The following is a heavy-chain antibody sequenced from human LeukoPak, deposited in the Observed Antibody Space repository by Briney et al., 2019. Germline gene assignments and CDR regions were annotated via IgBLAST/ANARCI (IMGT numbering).Heavy chain of an antibody. CDR2: IYPGDSDT. J-gene: IGHJ3*02. Sequence: GESLKISCKGSGYSFTSYWIGWVRQMPGKGLEWMGIIYPGDSDTRYSPSFQGQVTISADKSISTANLQWSSLKASDTAMYYCARPYYYDSSGHPLGAFDIWGQGTMVTVSS. D-gene: IGHD3-22*01. V-gene: IGHV5-51*01. CDR1: GYSFTSYW. CDR3: ARPYYYDSSGHPLGAFDI.